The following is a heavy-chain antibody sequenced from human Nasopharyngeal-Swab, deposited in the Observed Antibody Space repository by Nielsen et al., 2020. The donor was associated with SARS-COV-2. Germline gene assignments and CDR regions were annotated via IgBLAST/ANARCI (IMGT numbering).Heavy chain of an antibody. V-gene: IGHV1-8*01. CDR2: MNPNSGNT. J-gene: IGHJ6*03. CDR3: AREGRGSGYYYYMDV. D-gene: IGHD3-10*01. Sequence: WVRQAPGQGIEWMGWMNPNSGNTGYAQKFQGRVTMTRNTSISTAYMELSSLRSEDTAVYYCAREGRGSGYYYYMDVWGKGTTVTVSS.